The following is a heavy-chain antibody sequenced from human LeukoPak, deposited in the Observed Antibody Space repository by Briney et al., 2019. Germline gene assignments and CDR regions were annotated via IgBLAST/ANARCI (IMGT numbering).Heavy chain of an antibody. CDR3: ARLLYSSGWYGRYYYDYGIDV. V-gene: IGHV4-59*08. J-gene: IGHJ6*02. CDR1: GGSISSYY. D-gene: IGHD6-19*01. Sequence: PSESLSLTCAVSGGSISSYYWSWVRQPPGKGLEWVGYIYYSGSITYNPSLKSRPTISVDPAKNHYTLKLSSVTAADTAVYYCARLLYSSGWYGRYYYDYGIDVWGQGTTVTVSS. CDR2: IYYSGSI.